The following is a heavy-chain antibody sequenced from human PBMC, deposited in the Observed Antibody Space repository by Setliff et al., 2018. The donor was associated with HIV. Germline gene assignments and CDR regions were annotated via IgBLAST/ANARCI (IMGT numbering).Heavy chain of an antibody. CDR2: IGGSTGST. V-gene: IGHV3-23*01. Sequence: GGSLRLSCAASGFAFDNYCMTWVRQAPGKGLEWVSAIGGSTGSTYYADSVKGRFTISRYNSKNTLYLQMNSLRVEDTAIYYCARLLRGGGDYFDYWGQGTLVTVSS. J-gene: IGHJ4*02. CDR1: GFAFDNYC. CDR3: ARLLRGGGDYFDY. D-gene: IGHD3-10*01.